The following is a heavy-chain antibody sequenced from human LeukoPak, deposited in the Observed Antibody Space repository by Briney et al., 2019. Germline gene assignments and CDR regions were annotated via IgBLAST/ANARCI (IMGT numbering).Heavy chain of an antibody. V-gene: IGHV4-4*02. CDR3: SRESGAFSPFGY. D-gene: IGHD1-26*01. CDR1: GGSICRTNW. Sequence: SETLSLTCYVSGGSICRTNWWSWVRQSPGQGLEWIGEISLSRRTNYNPSLQSRVTMSLDESKSQLSLDLASVTAADTAVYYCSRESGAFSPFGYWGEGTLVTVHS. J-gene: IGHJ4*02. CDR2: ISLSRRT.